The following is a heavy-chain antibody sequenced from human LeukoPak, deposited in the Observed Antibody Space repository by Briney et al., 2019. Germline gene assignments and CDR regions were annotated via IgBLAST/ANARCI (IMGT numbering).Heavy chain of an antibody. CDR3: ANSITIFGVVIPYSFDY. CDR1: RFTFSNYW. Sequence: GGSLRLSCAASRFTFSNYWMNWVRQAPGKGLVWVSRINSDGSSTNYADSVKGRFTISRDNAKNTLYLQMSSLRAEDSAVYYCANSITIFGVVIPYSFDYWGQGTLVTVSS. CDR2: INSDGSST. J-gene: IGHJ4*02. D-gene: IGHD3-3*01. V-gene: IGHV3-74*01.